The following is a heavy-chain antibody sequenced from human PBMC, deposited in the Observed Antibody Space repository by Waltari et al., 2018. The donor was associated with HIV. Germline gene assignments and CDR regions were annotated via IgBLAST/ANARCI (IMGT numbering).Heavy chain of an antibody. V-gene: IGHV4-39*01. J-gene: IGHJ4*02. CDR3: GRPLRGGAYDF. D-gene: IGHD3-16*01. CDR1: GDSLSGRSYY. Sequence: QVHLQESGPGLAKPSETLSLTCTVSGDSLSGRSYYRGWSRQPPGAGLEWIASIFYSGSTSYNPSLRSRLILSVDTSKNQLTRKLASVTAADTAVYYCGRPLRGGAYDFWGQGILVTVSS. CDR2: IFYSGST.